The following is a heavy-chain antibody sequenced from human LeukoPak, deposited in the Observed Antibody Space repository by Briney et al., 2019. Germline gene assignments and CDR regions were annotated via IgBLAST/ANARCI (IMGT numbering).Heavy chain of an antibody. CDR1: GFTFSSYE. V-gene: IGHV3-48*03. CDR2: ISSSGSTI. CDR3: ARAERTGRFDY. D-gene: IGHD7-27*01. J-gene: IGHJ4*02. Sequence: PGGSLRLSCAASGFTFSSYEMNWVRQAPGKGLEWVSYISSSGSTIYYADSVKGRFTISRGNAKNSLYLQMNSLRAEDTAVYYCARAERTGRFDYWGQGTLVTVSS.